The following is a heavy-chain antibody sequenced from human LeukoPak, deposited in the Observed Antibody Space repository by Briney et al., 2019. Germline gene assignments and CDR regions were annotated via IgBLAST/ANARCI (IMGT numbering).Heavy chain of an antibody. V-gene: IGHV4-4*02. D-gene: IGHD6-19*01. CDR1: GGSISSSNW. CDR2: IYHSGST. Sequence: SETLSLTCAVSGGSISSSNWWSWVRQPPGKGLEWIGEIYHSGSTNYDPSLKSRVTISVDKSKNQFSLKLSSVTAADTAVYYRARDWNSSGWYYYWGQGTLVTVSS. CDR3: ARDWNSSGWYYY. J-gene: IGHJ4*02.